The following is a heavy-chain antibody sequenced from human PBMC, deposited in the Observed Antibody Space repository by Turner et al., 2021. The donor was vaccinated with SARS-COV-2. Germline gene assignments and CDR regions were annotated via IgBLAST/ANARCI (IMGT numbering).Heavy chain of an antibody. CDR3: VRLSLVYGDYAEY. D-gene: IGHD4-17*01. CDR1: GDSIAGSAYY. Sequence: QLQLQDSGPRLAKPSETLSLTCTVSGDSIAGSAYYWGWIRQSPAKGLEWIGTVDSGGTTYYKPSLKRRITLSVDTSTNHFYLNLYSVTAADTAVYYCVRLSLVYGDYAEYWGQGALVTVSS. V-gene: IGHV4-39*02. CDR2: VDSGGTT. J-gene: IGHJ4*02.